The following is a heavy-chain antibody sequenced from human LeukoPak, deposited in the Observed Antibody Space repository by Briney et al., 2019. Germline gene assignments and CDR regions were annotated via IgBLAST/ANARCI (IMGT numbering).Heavy chain of an antibody. J-gene: IGHJ4*02. D-gene: IGHD1-26*01. CDR2: IYPGGST. CDR3: VRDRPYSGSYQGPFDY. V-gene: IGHV4-4*07. CDR1: GGSISGYY. Sequence: SETLSLTCTVSGGSISGYYWSWIRQPAGKGLEWIGRIYPGGSTNYNPSLKSRVTMSVDTSKNQFSLKLSSVTAADTAVYYCVRDRPYSGSYQGPFDYWGQGTLVTVSS.